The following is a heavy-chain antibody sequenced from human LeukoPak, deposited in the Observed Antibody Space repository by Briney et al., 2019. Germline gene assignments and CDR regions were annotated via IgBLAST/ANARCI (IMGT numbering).Heavy chain of an antibody. CDR3: AREREYSYGLDY. J-gene: IGHJ4*02. Sequence: GGSLRLSCAASGFTVSSNYMSWVRQAPGKGLEWISVIYSGGSTYYADSVKGRFTISRDNSKNTLYLQMNSLRAEDTAVYYCAREREYSYGLDYWGQGTLVTVSS. V-gene: IGHV3-53*01. CDR1: GFTVSSNY. CDR2: IYSGGST. D-gene: IGHD5-18*01.